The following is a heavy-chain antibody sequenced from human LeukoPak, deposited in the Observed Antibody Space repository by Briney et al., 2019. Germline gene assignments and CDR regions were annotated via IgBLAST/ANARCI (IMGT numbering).Heavy chain of an antibody. V-gene: IGHV3-30*02. Sequence: GGSLRLSCAASGFTFSSYWMSWVRQAPGKGLEWVTFVQYDGSNKYYADSVKGRFTISRDNSKNTLFLQMKSLRDEDTAVYYCAKMGRQQLQEVGYWGQGTLVTVSS. CDR3: AKMGRQQLQEVGY. CDR1: GFTFSSYW. J-gene: IGHJ4*02. D-gene: IGHD6-13*01. CDR2: VQYDGSNK.